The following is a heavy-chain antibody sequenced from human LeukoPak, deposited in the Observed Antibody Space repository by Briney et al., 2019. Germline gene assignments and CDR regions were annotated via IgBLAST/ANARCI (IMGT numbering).Heavy chain of an antibody. CDR1: GFTFSSYW. CDR2: INSDGSGT. Sequence: GGSLRLSCAASGFTFSSYWIHWVRQAQGKGLVWFSRINSDGSGTSYADSVKGRFTISRDNAKNTLYLQMNSLRVEDTAVYYCARGGTYTYGHFDYWGQGTLVTVSS. CDR3: ARGGTYTYGHFDY. V-gene: IGHV3-74*01. J-gene: IGHJ4*02. D-gene: IGHD5-18*01.